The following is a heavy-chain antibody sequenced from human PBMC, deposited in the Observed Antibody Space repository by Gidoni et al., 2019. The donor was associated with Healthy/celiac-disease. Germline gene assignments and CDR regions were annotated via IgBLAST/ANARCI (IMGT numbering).Heavy chain of an antibody. J-gene: IGHJ3*02. V-gene: IGHV4-34*01. CDR1: GWSSSGYY. CDR3: ARGPGDYVWGSYPRIDAFDI. Sequence: QAQPQQWGAGLLKPSETLSLTCAGHGWSSSGYYWGWVRQPPGTGLEWIGEINHSGSTNYHPSLKSRVTISVDTSKNQFSLKLSSVTAADTAVYYCARGPGDYVWGSYPRIDAFDIWGQGTMVTVSS. D-gene: IGHD3-16*02. CDR2: INHSGST.